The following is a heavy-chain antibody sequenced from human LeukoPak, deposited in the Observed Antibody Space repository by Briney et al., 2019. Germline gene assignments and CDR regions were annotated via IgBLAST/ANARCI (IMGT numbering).Heavy chain of an antibody. CDR3: ASLVYYYDSSGSPGQFDY. D-gene: IGHD3-22*01. CDR1: GFTFSSYA. Sequence: GGSLRLSCAASGFTFSSYAMSWVRQAPGKGLEWVSAISGSGGSTYYADSVKGRFTISRDNSKNTLYLQMNSLRAEDTAVYYCASLVYYYDSSGSPGQFDYWGQGTLVTVSS. V-gene: IGHV3-23*01. CDR2: ISGSGGST. J-gene: IGHJ4*02.